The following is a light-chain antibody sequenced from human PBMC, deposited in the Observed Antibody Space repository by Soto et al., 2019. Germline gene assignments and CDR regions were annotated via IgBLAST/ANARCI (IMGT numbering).Light chain of an antibody. V-gene: IGKV1-27*01. CDR3: EQYNSGGLLT. CDR2: AAS. Sequence: DIPMTQSPSSLSASIGDRGTLTCRATEDINNYLAWFQQKPGKVPKLLIYAASTLHSGVPSRFSGSGSGTEFTLTIRRLQPEDVATYYCEQYNSGGLLTFGGGTKAES. CDR1: EDINNY. J-gene: IGKJ4*01.